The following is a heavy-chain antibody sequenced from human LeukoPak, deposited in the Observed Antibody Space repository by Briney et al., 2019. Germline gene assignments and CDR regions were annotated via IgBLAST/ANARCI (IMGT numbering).Heavy chain of an antibody. CDR2: MSNGDTTI. CDR3: ARVGAGDYNFYFYYMDV. D-gene: IGHD4-17*01. V-gene: IGHV3-11*01. CDR1: GLTFSDYY. Sequence: GGSLRLSCAASGLTFSDYYMSWIRQAPGKGLEGVSYMSNGDTTIYYADSVKGRFTISRDNAKNSLYLQMDSLRAEDTAVYYCARVGAGDYNFYFYYMDVWGKGTTVTVSS. J-gene: IGHJ6*03.